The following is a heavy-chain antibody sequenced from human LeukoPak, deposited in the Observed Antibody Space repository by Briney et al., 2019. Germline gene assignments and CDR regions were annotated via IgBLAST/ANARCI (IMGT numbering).Heavy chain of an antibody. CDR3: ARRLRNGSYDCY. J-gene: IGHJ4*02. CDR1: GGSISSYY. D-gene: IGHD1-26*01. V-gene: IGHV4-59*08. CDR2: IYYSGST. Sequence: SETLSLTCTVSGGSISSYYWSWIRQPPGKGLEWIGYIYYSGSTNYNPSLKSRVTISVDTSKNQFSLKLSSVTAADTAVYYCARRLRNGSYDCYWGPGTLVTVSS.